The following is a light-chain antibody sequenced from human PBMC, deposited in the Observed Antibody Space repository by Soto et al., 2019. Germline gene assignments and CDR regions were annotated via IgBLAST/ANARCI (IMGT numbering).Light chain of an antibody. CDR2: DAS. V-gene: IGKV3-15*01. CDR1: QSVSSN. Sequence: EIVMTQSPATLSVSPGDRVTLSCRASQSVSSNLAWYQQKPGQPPRVLIYDASTRATGIPVRFSGSGSGTEFTLTISSLQAEDFAVYYCQQYNNWPPNHTFGQGTKLEIK. J-gene: IGKJ2*01. CDR3: QQYNNWPPNHT.